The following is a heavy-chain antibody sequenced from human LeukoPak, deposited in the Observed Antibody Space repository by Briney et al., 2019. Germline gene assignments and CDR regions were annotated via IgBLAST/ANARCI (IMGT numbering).Heavy chain of an antibody. CDR3: ARDYYDNGTYVYYFDY. D-gene: IGHD3-22*01. J-gene: IGHJ4*02. Sequence: SVTVSCKASGYTFTSYYMHWVRQATGRGLEWMGIINPSGGSTSHAQKFQGRDTMTRDTSTSTVYMELSSLRSEDTAVYYCARDYYDNGTYVYYFDYWGEGTLVTVSS. CDR2: INPSGGST. CDR1: GYTFTSYY. V-gene: IGHV1-46*01.